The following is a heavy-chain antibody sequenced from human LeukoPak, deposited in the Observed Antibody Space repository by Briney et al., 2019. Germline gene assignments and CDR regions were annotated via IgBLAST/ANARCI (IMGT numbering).Heavy chain of an antibody. CDR1: GGTFSSYA. V-gene: IGHV1-69*04. CDR3: ARDSKGVRFDY. D-gene: IGHD3-3*01. J-gene: IGHJ4*02. Sequence: SVKVSCKASGGTFSSYAISWVRQAPGQGLEWMGRIIPILGIANYAQKFQGRVTITADKSTSTAYMELSSLRSEDTAVYYCARDSKGVRFDYWGQGTLVTVSS. CDR2: IIPILGIA.